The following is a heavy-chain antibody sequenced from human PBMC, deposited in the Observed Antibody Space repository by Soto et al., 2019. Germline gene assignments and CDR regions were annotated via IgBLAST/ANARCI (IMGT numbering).Heavy chain of an antibody. CDR1: GFTFGSYG. D-gene: IGHD6-19*01. Sequence: PGGSLRLSCAASGFTFGSYGMHWVRQAPGKGLEWVAVISYDGSNKYYADSVKGRFTISRDNSKNTLYLQMNSLRAEDTAVYYCAKEAPSSSGWYFPGRYFQHWGQGTLVTVSS. CDR3: AKEAPSSSGWYFPGRYFQH. J-gene: IGHJ1*01. CDR2: ISYDGSNK. V-gene: IGHV3-30*18.